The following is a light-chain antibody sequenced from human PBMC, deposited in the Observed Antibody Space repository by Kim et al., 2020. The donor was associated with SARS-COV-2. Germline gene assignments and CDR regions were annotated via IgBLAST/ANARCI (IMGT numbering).Light chain of an antibody. V-gene: IGLV3-19*01. Sequence: LGKTVRRKCQGDILRTYYASWYQQRPRQAPVLVIYGKNNRPSGIPDRFSGSSSGDTAYLTITGAQAEDEADYYCSSRDSSGNHLGLFGGGTQLTVL. CDR1: ILRTYY. CDR2: GKN. CDR3: SSRDSSGNHLGL. J-gene: IGLJ2*01.